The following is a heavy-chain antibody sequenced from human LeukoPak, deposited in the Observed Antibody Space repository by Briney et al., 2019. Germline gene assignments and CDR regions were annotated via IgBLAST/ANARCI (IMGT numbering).Heavy chain of an antibody. J-gene: IGHJ4*02. Sequence: GSLRLSCAASGFTFSNAWMSWVRQAPGKGLEWIGYIYYSVSTNYNPSLKSRVTISVDTSKNQFSLKLSSVTAADTAVYYCARSSGGYSYGVDYWGQGTLVTVSS. V-gene: IGHV4-59*01. D-gene: IGHD5-18*01. CDR1: GFTFSNAW. CDR3: ARSSGGYSYGVDY. CDR2: IYYSVST.